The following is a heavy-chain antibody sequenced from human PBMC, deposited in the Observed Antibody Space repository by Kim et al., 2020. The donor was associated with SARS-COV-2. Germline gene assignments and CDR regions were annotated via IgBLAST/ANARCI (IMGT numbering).Heavy chain of an antibody. Sequence: GGSLRLSCTASGFTFGDYAMSWFRKAPGKGLEWVGFIRSKAYGGTTEYAASVKGRFIISRDDSKRIAYLQMNSLKTEDTAVYYCTREPTNKQLVPAASAMGDFDIWGQGTMVTVSS. D-gene: IGHD2-2*01. J-gene: IGHJ3*02. V-gene: IGHV3-49*03. CDR3: TREPTNKQLVPAASAMGDFDI. CDR2: IRSKAYGGTT. CDR1: GFTFGDYA.